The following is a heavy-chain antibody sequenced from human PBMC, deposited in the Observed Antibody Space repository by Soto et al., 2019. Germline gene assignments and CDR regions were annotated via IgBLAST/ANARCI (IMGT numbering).Heavy chain of an antibody. J-gene: IGHJ3*02. D-gene: IGHD2-2*01. V-gene: IGHV1-69*06. CDR2: IFPMYGTP. CDR3: ARDYQSPTLEFAALDI. CDR1: GGAFSRYA. Sequence: QVLLVQSGAEVKKPGSSVKVSCKASGGAFSRYAISWVRQAPGQGLEWVGGIFPMYGTPVYAQKLQGRVTLPADRAPTTACMELTGPRYEATPFYYWARDYQSPTLEFAALDIGGKGTRVPVSS.